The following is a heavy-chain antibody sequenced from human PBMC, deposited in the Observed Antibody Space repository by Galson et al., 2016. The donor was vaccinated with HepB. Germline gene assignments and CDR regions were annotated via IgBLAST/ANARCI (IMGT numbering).Heavy chain of an antibody. Sequence: SLRLSCAASGFTFDNYPMHWVRQAPGKGLEWVALISYDGTNKYYAASVKGRFTIPRDNSKNTLYLQMTSLKPDDTATFYCARDWRFGSSYGYLYIYWYLDLWGRGTLVTVSS. D-gene: IGHD5-18*01. J-gene: IGHJ2*01. CDR1: GFTFDNYP. CDR3: ARDWRFGSSYGYLYIYWYLDL. CDR2: ISYDGTNK. V-gene: IGHV3-30-3*01.